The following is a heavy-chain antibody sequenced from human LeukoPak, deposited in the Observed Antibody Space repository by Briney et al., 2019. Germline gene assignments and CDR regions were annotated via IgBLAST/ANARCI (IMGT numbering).Heavy chain of an antibody. CDR3: ARFNCSSTSCYSDYYYYGMDV. V-gene: IGHV4-59*01. J-gene: IGHJ6*04. Sequence: SETLSLTCTVSGGSISSYYWSWIRQPPGKGLEWIGYIYYSGSTNYNPSLKSRVTISVDTSKNQFSLKLSSVTAADTAVYYCARFNCSSTSCYSDYYYYGMDVWGKGTTVTVSS. CDR2: IYYSGST. D-gene: IGHD2-2*02. CDR1: GGSISSYY.